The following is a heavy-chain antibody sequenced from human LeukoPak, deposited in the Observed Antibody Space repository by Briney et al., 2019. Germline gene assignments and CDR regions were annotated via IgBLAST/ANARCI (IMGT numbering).Heavy chain of an antibody. CDR1: GGSFSGNY. D-gene: IGHD5-18*01. CDR3: VSPRGFSYGYFDY. Sequence: SETLSLTCAVYGGSFSGNYWSWIRQPPGKGLEWIGKISHSGSTDYNPSLRRRVTISADTSKNQFSLTLGSVSATDTAVYYCVSPRGFSYGYFDYWGQGTLVTVSS. CDR2: ISHSGST. V-gene: IGHV4-34*01. J-gene: IGHJ4*02.